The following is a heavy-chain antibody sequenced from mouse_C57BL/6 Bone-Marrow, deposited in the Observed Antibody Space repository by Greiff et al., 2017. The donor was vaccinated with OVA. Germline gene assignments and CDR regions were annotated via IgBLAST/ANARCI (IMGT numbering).Heavy chain of an antibody. CDR3: ARRGTDWYFDV. V-gene: IGHV1-82*01. J-gene: IGHJ1*03. Sequence: VQVKQYGSELVKPGASVKISCKASGYAFSSSWMNWVKQRPGKGLEWIGRIYPGDGDTNYNGKFKGKATLTADKSSSTAYMQLSSLTSEDSAVYFCARRGTDWYFDVWGTGTTVTVSS. CDR1: GYAFSSSW. D-gene: IGHD3-3*01. CDR2: IYPGDGDT.